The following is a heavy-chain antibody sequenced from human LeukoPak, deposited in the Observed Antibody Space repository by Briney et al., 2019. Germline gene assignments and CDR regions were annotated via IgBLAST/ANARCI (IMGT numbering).Heavy chain of an antibody. Sequence: GASLRLSCAASGFIFSNYAMYWVRQAPGKGLEWVSAISGRSGSTYYADSVKGRFTISRDSSKNTLYLQMNSLRADDTAVYYCAKWGGYDVLTGYYVSDLWGQGTLVTVSS. CDR3: AKWGGYDVLTGYYVSDL. CDR1: GFIFSNYA. CDR2: ISGRSGST. J-gene: IGHJ5*02. V-gene: IGHV3-23*01. D-gene: IGHD3-9*01.